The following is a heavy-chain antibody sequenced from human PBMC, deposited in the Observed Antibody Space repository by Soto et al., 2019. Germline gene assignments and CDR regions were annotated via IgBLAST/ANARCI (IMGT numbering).Heavy chain of an antibody. J-gene: IGHJ4*02. V-gene: IGHV4-31*03. D-gene: IGHD6-19*01. CDR1: GGSISSGGYY. CDR2: IYYSGST. CDR3: ARSAVAGRTIFDY. Sequence: QVQLQESGPGLVKPSQTLSLTCTVSGGSISSGGYYWSWIRQHPGKGLEWIGYIYYSGSTYYNPYLKSRGTISVDTSKNQFSLKLSAVTAADTAVYYCARSAVAGRTIFDYWGQGTLVTVSS.